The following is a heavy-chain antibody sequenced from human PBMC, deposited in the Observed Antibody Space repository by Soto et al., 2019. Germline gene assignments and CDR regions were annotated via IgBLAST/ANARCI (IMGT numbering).Heavy chain of an antibody. CDR1: GFSFGSYS. D-gene: IGHD2-2*01. CDR3: ARMGYCSSATCKYYFYYYGMDV. J-gene: IGHJ6*01. Sequence: GGSLRLSCEASGFSFGSYSMNWVRRAPGKGLEWVSFISGRGTTTYYADSVRGRFTVSRGNAKNSLSLEVNSLRDEDTAVYYCARMGYCSSATCKYYFYYYGMDVWGQGTTVTV. V-gene: IGHV3-48*02. CDR2: ISGRGTTT.